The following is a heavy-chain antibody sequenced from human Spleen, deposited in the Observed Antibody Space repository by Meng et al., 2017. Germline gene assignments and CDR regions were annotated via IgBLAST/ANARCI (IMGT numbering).Heavy chain of an antibody. CDR3: AKEKAAAGTDYFDY. D-gene: IGHD6-13*01. CDR2: ISGSGGST. V-gene: IGHV3-23*01. CDR1: GFTFSSYA. J-gene: IGHJ4*02. Sequence: GGSLRLSCAASGFTFSSYAMSWVRQTPGKGLGWVSGISGSGGSTDYADSVKGRFTILRDNSKNTLYLQMNRLRAEDTAVYYCAKEKAAAGTDYFDYWGQGTLVTVSS.